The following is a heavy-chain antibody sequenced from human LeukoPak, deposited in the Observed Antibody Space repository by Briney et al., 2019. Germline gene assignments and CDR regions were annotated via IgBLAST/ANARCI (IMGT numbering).Heavy chain of an antibody. D-gene: IGHD6-13*01. CDR3: ARGQYSSSWYGDAFDI. CDR1: GGSISSGSYY. V-gene: IGHV4-61*02. CDR2: IYTSGST. Sequence: SQTLSLTCTVSGGSISSGSYYWSWIRQPAGKGLEWIGRIYTSGSTNYNPSLKSRVTISVDTSKNQFSLKLSSVTAADTAVYYCARGQYSSSWYGDAFDIWGQGTMVTVSS. J-gene: IGHJ3*02.